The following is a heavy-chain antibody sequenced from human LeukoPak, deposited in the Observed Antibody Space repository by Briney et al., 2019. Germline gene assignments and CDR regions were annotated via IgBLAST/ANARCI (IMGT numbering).Heavy chain of an antibody. J-gene: IGHJ6*02. CDR3: AKDIGPGYYDILTGYCGMDV. V-gene: IGHV4-31*03. D-gene: IGHD3-9*01. CDR2: IYGSGST. CDR1: GGSISSGGYY. Sequence: PSQTLSLTCTVSGGSISSGGYYWSWIRQHPGKGLEWIVYIYGSGSTYYNPSLKSRVTISVDTSKNQFSLKLSSVTAADTAVYYCAKDIGPGYYDILTGYCGMDVWGQGPTVTVSS.